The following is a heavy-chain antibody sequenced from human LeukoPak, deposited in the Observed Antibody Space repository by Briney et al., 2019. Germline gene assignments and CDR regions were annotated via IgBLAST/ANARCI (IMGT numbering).Heavy chain of an antibody. D-gene: IGHD6-13*01. J-gene: IGHJ6*03. Sequence: ASVKVSCKASGYTFTSYGISWVRQAPGQGLEWMGWISAYNGNTNYAQKLQGRVTMTTDTSTSTAYMELRSLRSDDTAVYYCARRYSSSWNYYYYYYMDVWGKGTTVTISS. CDR1: GYTFTSYG. CDR3: ARRYSSSWNYYYYYYMDV. V-gene: IGHV1-18*01. CDR2: ISAYNGNT.